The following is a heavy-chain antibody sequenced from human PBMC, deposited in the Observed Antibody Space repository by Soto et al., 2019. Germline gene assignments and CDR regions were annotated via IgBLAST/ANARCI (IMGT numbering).Heavy chain of an antibody. V-gene: IGHV3-30*03. J-gene: IGHJ5*02. D-gene: IGHD2-15*01. CDR2: IANDGINK. CDR1: GFSFSSYG. CDR3: TSGYLPYCSGGSCFSGVDP. Sequence: QVQLVESGGGVVQPGRSLRLSCTASGFSFSSYGIHWVRQAPGKGLEWVAVIANDGINKYYADSVKGRFTISRDNANNTLYLQMNSLRSEDTAKYYCTSGYLPYCSGGSCFSGVDPWGQGTLVTVSS.